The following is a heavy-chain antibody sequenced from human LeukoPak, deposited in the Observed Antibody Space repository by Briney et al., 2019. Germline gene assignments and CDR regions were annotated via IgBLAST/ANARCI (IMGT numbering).Heavy chain of an antibody. D-gene: IGHD6-13*01. J-gene: IGHJ4*02. CDR3: ATLGQQLDNDY. CDR2: IYYSGTT. V-gene: IGHV4-59*12. CDR1: GGSISSYY. Sequence: SETLSLTCTVSGGSISSYYWSWIRQPPGKGLEWIGSIYYSGTTNYNPSLKSRVTISVDTSKNQFSLKLSSVTAADTAVYYCATLGQQLDNDYWGQGTLVTVSS.